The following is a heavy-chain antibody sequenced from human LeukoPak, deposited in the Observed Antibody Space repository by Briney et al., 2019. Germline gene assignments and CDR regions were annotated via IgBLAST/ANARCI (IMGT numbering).Heavy chain of an antibody. CDR2: IRSKAYGGTT. J-gene: IGHJ4*02. CDR3: TRDYGDYKGDY. CDR1: GFTFGDYA. Sequence: GGSLRLSCTGSGFTFGDYAVIWVRQAPGRGLEWVGFIRSKAYGGTTEYAASVKGRFTISRDDSKSIAFLQMDSLKTEDTAVYYCTRDYGDYKGDYWGQGTLVTVSS. V-gene: IGHV3-49*04. D-gene: IGHD4-17*01.